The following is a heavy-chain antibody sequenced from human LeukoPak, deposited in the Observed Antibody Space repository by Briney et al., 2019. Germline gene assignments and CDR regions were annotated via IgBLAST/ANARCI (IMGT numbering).Heavy chain of an antibody. D-gene: IGHD3-9*01. V-gene: IGHV3-21*04. CDR2: ISTSSSYI. Sequence: GGSLRLSCGASGFTFSGYSMNWVRQAPGKGLEWVSSISTSSSYIYYADSVKGRFTISRDNSKNTLYLQMNSLRAEDTAVYYCAKVQRYFDWLLYGGYFDYWGQGTLVTVSS. CDR3: AKVQRYFDWLLYGGYFDY. J-gene: IGHJ4*02. CDR1: GFTFSGYS.